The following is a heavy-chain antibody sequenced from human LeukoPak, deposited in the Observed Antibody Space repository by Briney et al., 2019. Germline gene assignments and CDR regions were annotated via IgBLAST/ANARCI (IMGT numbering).Heavy chain of an antibody. CDR2: INPNSGGT. V-gene: IGHV1-2*02. CDR3: ARVTPQAAEYFQH. Sequence: ASVKVSCKASGYTFTGYYMHWVRQAPGQGLEWMGWINPNSGGTNYAQKFQGRVTMTRDTSISTAYMELSRLRPDDTALYYCARVTPQAAEYFQHWGQGTLVTVSS. D-gene: IGHD2-15*01. J-gene: IGHJ1*01. CDR1: GYTFTGYY.